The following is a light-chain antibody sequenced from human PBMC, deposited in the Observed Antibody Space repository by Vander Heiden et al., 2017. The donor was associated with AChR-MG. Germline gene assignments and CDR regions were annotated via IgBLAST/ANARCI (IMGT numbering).Light chain of an antibody. Sequence: SYELTQPPSVSVAPGQTASITCTGNKLGDKYACWFQQKPGQSPVLVMYRDTKRPSGIPERFSGSHSGNTATLTITGTQAMDEADYYCQAWDTNPVVFGGGTKLTVL. V-gene: IGLV3-1*01. J-gene: IGLJ2*01. CDR3: QAWDTNPVV. CDR2: RDT. CDR1: KLGDKY.